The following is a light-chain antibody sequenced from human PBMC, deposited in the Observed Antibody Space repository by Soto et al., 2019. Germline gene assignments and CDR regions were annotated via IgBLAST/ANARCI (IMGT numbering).Light chain of an antibody. CDR1: QGIRNH. CDR2: AAS. Sequence: AIQMTQSPSSLSASVGDRVTITCRASQGIRNHLGWYQQKPGTAPKLLICAASNLQSGVPSRFSGSGSDTDFTLTITSLRPEDSVIYYCLQDYHYPYTFGQGTKLEI. V-gene: IGKV1-6*01. CDR3: LQDYHYPYT. J-gene: IGKJ2*01.